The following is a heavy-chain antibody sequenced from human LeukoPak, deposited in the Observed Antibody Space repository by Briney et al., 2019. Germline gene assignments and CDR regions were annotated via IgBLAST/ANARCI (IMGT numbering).Heavy chain of an antibody. Sequence: SETLSLTCTISGYSISSGYYCAWIRQPPGKGLEWIGTIYHSDSTYYNPSLKSRVAISVDTSKNQFSLKLNSVTAADTAVYYCPRFERSTGCYWGQGTLVTISS. J-gene: IGHJ4*02. V-gene: IGHV4-38-2*02. CDR1: GYSISSGYY. CDR2: IYHSDST. D-gene: IGHD2-8*02. CDR3: PRFERSTGCY.